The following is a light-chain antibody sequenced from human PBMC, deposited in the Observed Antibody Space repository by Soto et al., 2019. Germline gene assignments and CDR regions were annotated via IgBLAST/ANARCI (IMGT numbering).Light chain of an antibody. Sequence: DIVMTQSPDSLAVSLGERATINCKSSQSVLYSSNNKEYLAWYQQKPGQPPKLLIYWASTRESGVPDRFSGSGSGTDFTLSISSLQAEDVAVYYCQQYYSTLYTFGQGTKLEIK. CDR2: WAS. V-gene: IGKV4-1*01. J-gene: IGKJ2*01. CDR1: QSVLYSSNNKEY. CDR3: QQYYSTLYT.